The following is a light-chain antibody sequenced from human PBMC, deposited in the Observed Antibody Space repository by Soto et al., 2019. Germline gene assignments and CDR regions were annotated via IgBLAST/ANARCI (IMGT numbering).Light chain of an antibody. Sequence: EVVLTQSPGTLSLSPGERATLSCRASQSVSSTYLAWYQQKPGQAPRLLIYGASSRPTGIPDRFSGSGSGTDFTLTISRLEPEDFAVYYCQQYGGSPMYTFGQGTKLEIK. CDR2: GAS. J-gene: IGKJ2*01. CDR1: QSVSSTY. V-gene: IGKV3-20*01. CDR3: QQYGGSPMYT.